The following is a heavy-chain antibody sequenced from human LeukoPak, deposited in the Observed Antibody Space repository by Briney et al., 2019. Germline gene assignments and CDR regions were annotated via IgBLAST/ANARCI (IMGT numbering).Heavy chain of an antibody. CDR2: IYYSGST. CDR3: AGTYYGFWSGYYPHYYYYYMDV. V-gene: IGHV4-59*01. CDR1: GGSISSYY. D-gene: IGHD3-3*01. Sequence: SETLSLTCTVSGGSISSYYWSWIRQPPGKGLEWIGYIYYSGSTNYNPSLKSRVTISVDTSKNQFSLKLSSVTAADTAVYYCAGTYYGFWSGYYPHYYYYYMDVWGKGTTVTVSS. J-gene: IGHJ6*03.